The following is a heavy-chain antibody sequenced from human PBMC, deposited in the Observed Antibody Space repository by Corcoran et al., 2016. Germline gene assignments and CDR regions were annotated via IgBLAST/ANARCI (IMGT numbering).Heavy chain of an antibody. CDR3: ARGAKRSTMRVVPRRGAFDS. CDR2: LNHSGST. CDR1: GGSFSGYY. Sequence: QVQLQQWGAGLLKPSETLSLTCAVYGGSFSGYYWSWIRQPPGKGLEWIGELNHSGSTNYNPSLNSRVTISVDTSKNQFSLKLSSVTAADTAVYDWARGAKRSTMRVVPRRGAFDSWGQGTMVTVSS. J-gene: IGHJ3*02. V-gene: IGHV4-34*01. D-gene: IGHD3-22*01.